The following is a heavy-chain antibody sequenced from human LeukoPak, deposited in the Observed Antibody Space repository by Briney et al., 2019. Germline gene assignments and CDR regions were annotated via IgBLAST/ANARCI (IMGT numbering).Heavy chain of an antibody. CDR1: GFTFDDYA. V-gene: IGHV3-9*01. Sequence: PGGSLRLSCAASGFTFDDYAMHWVRQAPGKGLEWVSGISWNSGSIGYADSVKGRVTISRDNAKNSLYLQMNSLRAEDTALYYCAREDYDSSGYYSDPYYFDYWGQGTLVTVSS. J-gene: IGHJ4*02. D-gene: IGHD3-22*01. CDR2: ISWNSGSI. CDR3: AREDYDSSGYYSDPYYFDY.